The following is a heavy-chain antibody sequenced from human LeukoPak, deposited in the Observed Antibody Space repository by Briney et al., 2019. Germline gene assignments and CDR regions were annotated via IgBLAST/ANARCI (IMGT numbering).Heavy chain of an antibody. Sequence: GRSLRLSCAASGFTFSSYAMHWVRQAPGKGLEWVAVISYDGSSKYYADSVKGRSTISRDNSKNTLYLRMNSLRAEDTAVYYCARRTQPYYFDYWGQGTLVTVSS. V-gene: IGHV3-30*04. CDR2: ISYDGSSK. CDR3: ARRTQPYYFDY. CDR1: GFTFSSYA. D-gene: IGHD6-13*01. J-gene: IGHJ4*02.